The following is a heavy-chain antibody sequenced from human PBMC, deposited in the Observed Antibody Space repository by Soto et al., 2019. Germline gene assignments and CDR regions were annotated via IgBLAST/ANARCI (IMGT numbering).Heavy chain of an antibody. CDR3: ARGVTRLDY. CDR2: IRQDGSER. CDR1: EFTFKSYW. D-gene: IGHD2-21*02. V-gene: IGHV3-7*01. Sequence: GGSLRLSCAASEFTFKSYWMSWVRQAPGKGLEWVANIRQDGSERYYVDSVKGRFTISRDNAKNSLYLQMDSLRVEDTAVYYCARGVTRLDYWGQGTLVTVSS. J-gene: IGHJ4*02.